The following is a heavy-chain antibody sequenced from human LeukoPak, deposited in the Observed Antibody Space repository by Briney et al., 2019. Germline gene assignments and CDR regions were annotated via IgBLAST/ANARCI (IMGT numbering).Heavy chain of an antibody. D-gene: IGHD3-22*01. CDR3: ARGGYYYDSTSYYSLDY. CDR1: GYSISSGYY. V-gene: IGHV4-38-2*02. J-gene: IGHJ4*02. Sequence: SPSETLSLTCTVSGYSISSGYYWGWIRQPPGKGLEWIGSIYHSGSTYYNPSLKSRVTTSVDTSKNQFSLKLSSVTAADTAVYYCARGGYYYDSTSYYSLDYWGQGTLVTVSS. CDR2: IYHSGST.